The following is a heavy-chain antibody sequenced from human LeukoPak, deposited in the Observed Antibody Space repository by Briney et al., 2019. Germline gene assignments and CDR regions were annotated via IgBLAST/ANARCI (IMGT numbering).Heavy chain of an antibody. CDR3: ARDQTTYYDITPYYYYGMDV. V-gene: IGHV3-33*01. J-gene: IGHJ6*02. CDR1: GFTFSSYG. D-gene: IGHD3-9*01. Sequence: GGSLRLSCAASGFTFSSYGMHWVRQAPGKGLEWVAVIWYDGSNKYYADSVKGRFTISRDNSKNTLHLQVNSLRAEDTAVYYCARDQTTYYDITPYYYYGMDVWGQGTTVTVSS. CDR2: IWYDGSNK.